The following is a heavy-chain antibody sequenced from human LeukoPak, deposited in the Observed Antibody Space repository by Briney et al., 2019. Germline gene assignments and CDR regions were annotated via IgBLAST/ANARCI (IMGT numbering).Heavy chain of an antibody. V-gene: IGHV4-59*12. Sequence: SETLSLTCTVSGGSISSYYWSWIRQPPGKGLEWIGYIYYSGSTNYNPSLKSRVTILVDTSKNQFSLKLSSVTAADTAVYYCAREPMVRGVMADYFDYWGQGTLVTVSS. CDR1: GGSISSYY. D-gene: IGHD3-10*01. CDR3: AREPMVRGVMADYFDY. CDR2: IYYSGST. J-gene: IGHJ4*02.